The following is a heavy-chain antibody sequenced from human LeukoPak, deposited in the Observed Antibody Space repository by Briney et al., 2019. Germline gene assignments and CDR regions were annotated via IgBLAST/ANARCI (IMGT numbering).Heavy chain of an antibody. V-gene: IGHV3-15*01. CDR2: IRSKTDGGTT. CDR3: TTDQQHSFWSSSTSRHLHYYYYYMDV. D-gene: IGHD2-2*01. J-gene: IGHJ6*03. Sequence: GGSLRLSCAASGFTFSSYGMHWVRQAPGKGLEWVGRIRSKTDGGTTDYAAPVKGRFTISRDDSKNTLYLQMNSLKTEDTAVYYCTTDQQHSFWSSSTSRHLHYYYYYMDVWGKGTTVTVSS. CDR1: GFTFSSYG.